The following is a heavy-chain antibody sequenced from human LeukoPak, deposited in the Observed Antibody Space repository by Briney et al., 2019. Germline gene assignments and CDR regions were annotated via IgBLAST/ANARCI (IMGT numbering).Heavy chain of an antibody. D-gene: IGHD2-15*01. CDR2: ISGSGGST. CDR1: GFTFSSYA. CDR3: AKPVHYSPRECYYYGMDV. Sequence: GGSLRLSCAASGFTFSSYAMSWVRQAPGKGLEWVSAISGSGGSTYYADSVKGRFTISRDNSKNTLYLQMNSLRAEDTAVYYCAKPVHYSPRECYYYGMDVWGQGTTVTVSS. V-gene: IGHV3-23*01. J-gene: IGHJ6*02.